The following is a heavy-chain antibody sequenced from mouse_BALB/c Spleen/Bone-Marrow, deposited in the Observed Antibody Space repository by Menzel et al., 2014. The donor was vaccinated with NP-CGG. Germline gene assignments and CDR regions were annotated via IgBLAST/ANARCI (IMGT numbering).Heavy chain of an antibody. CDR2: SRNKAKYYTT. J-gene: IGHJ3*01. V-gene: IGHV7-1*02. CDR1: GSTFSDFY. CDR3: ARDVGYGNYFVY. Sequence: EVKLMESGGGLVQPGDSLRLSCATSGSTFSDFYMEWVRQPPGKRLEWIAASRNKAKYYTTEYSASVKGRLIVSRDTSQSVLYLQMNALRAEDTAIYYCARDVGYGNYFVYWGQGTLVTISA. D-gene: IGHD2-10*02.